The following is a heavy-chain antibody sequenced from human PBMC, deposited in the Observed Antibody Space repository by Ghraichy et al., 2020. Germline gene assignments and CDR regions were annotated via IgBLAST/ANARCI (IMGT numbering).Heavy chain of an antibody. Sequence: SETLTLTCTVSGGSISSSSYYWGWIRQPPGKGLEWIGSIYYNGSTYYNPSLKSRVTISVDTSKNQFSLKLSSVTAADTAVYYCARRWSYRDDAFDIWGQGTMVTVSS. J-gene: IGHJ3*02. V-gene: IGHV4-39*01. CDR1: GGSISSSSYY. CDR2: IYYNGST. CDR3: ARRWSYRDDAFDI. D-gene: IGHD1-26*01.